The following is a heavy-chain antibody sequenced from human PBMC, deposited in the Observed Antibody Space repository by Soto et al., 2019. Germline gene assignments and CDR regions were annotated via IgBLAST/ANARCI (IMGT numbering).Heavy chain of an antibody. CDR3: ARDSYRGDAFDI. V-gene: IGHV4-59*01. D-gene: IGHD3-10*01. CDR1: GGSISSYY. J-gene: IGHJ3*02. CDR2: IYYSGST. Sequence: ETLSLTCTVSGGSISSYYWSWIRQPPGKGLEWIGYIYYSGSTNYNPSLKSRVTISVDTSKNQFSLKLSSVTAADTAVYYCARDSYRGDAFDIWGQGTMVTVSS.